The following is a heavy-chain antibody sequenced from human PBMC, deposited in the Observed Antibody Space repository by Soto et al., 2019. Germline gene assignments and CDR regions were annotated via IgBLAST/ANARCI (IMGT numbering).Heavy chain of an antibody. CDR2: INPNSGGT. V-gene: IGHV1-2*02. Sequence: QVQLVQSGAEVKKPGASVKVSCTASGYTFTGYYMHWVRQAPGQGLQWMGWINPNSGGTNYAQKFQGRVTMTRDTSLSTAYMELSRLSTDDTAVYYCARDRELYSSGCYAWWYFNLWGRGTLVTVSS. D-gene: IGHD6-19*01. CDR3: ARDRELYSSGCYAWWYFNL. CDR1: GYTFTGYY. J-gene: IGHJ2*01.